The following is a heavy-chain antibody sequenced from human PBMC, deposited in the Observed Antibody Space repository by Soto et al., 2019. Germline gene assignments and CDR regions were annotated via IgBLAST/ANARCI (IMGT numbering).Heavy chain of an antibody. D-gene: IGHD3-3*01. Sequence: QVQLVESGGGGARPGGSLGFSCAPSGFTFNTYVLHWVRRAPGTGLGWVEVKQYDGGSNYYAVAVRGRFSISRDNSKNTLYLQMNSLRAEDTAVYYCARDDRPWSGYTCDYWGQGTLVTVSS. CDR3: ARDDRPWSGYTCDY. V-gene: IGHV3-30-3*01. J-gene: IGHJ4*02. CDR2: KQYDGGSN. CDR1: GFTFNTYV.